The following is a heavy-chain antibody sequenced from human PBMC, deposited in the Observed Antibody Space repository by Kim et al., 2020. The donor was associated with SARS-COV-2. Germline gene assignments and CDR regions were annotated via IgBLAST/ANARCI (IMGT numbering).Heavy chain of an antibody. D-gene: IGHD3-3*01. CDR3: AKDGGLRFLEWIQSRLYYGMDV. CDR1: GFTFSSYA. CDR2: ISGSGGST. J-gene: IGHJ6*02. V-gene: IGHV3-23*01. Sequence: GGSLRLSCAASGFTFSSYAMSWVRQAPGKGLEWVSAISGSGGSTYYADSVKGRFTISRDNSKNTLYLQMNSLRAEDTAVYYCAKDGGLRFLEWIQSRLYYGMDVWGQGTTVTVSS.